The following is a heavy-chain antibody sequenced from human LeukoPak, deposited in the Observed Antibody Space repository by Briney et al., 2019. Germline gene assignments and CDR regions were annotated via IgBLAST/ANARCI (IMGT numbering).Heavy chain of an antibody. J-gene: IGHJ4*02. CDR2: ISGSGGST. CDR3: AKDRGGYYYDSSGYSN. D-gene: IGHD3-22*01. V-gene: IGHV3-23*01. CDR1: GFTFSSYA. Sequence: PGGSLRLFCAASGFTFSSYAMSWVRQAPGKGLEWVSAISGSGGSTYYADSVKGRFTISRDNSKNTLYLQMNSLRAEDTAVYYCAKDRGGYYYDSSGYSNWGQGTLVTVSS.